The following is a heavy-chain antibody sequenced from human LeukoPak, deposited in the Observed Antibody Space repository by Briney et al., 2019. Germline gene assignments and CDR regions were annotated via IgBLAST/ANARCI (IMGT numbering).Heavy chain of an antibody. CDR1: GFIFNTFA. Sequence: GGSLTLSCGAAGFIFNTFAMAWVRPAHGKGWECVSGISGDGGRTYNADSAKGPFTIPRDNSKNTLYLQMNSLTVEDTAMYYCARRDYSDPTYHYPLIKHWGHGTLVTVSS. CDR3: ARRDYSDPTYHYPLIKH. V-gene: IGHV3-23*01. D-gene: IGHD3-22*01. J-gene: IGHJ4*01. CDR2: ISGDGGRT.